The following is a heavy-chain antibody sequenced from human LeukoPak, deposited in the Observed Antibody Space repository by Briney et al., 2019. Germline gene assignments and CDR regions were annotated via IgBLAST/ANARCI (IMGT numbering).Heavy chain of an antibody. CDR3: ARDRGGDGINYYFDY. CDR2: ISYDGSNK. V-gene: IGHV3-30*03. J-gene: IGHJ4*02. D-gene: IGHD5-24*01. CDR1: GFTFSSYG. Sequence: GRSLRLSCAASGFTFSSYGMHWVRQAPGKGLEWVAVISYDGSNKYYADSVKGRFTISRDNSKNTLYLQVNSLRAEDTAVYYCARDRGGDGINYYFDYWGQGTLVTVSS.